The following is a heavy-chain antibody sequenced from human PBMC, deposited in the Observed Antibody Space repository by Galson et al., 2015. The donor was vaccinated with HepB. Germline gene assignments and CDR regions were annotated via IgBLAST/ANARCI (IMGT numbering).Heavy chain of an antibody. CDR3: AKDMFGSAIVVLFDQ. CDR1: GFTFSSYA. V-gene: IGHV3-23*01. CDR2: ISTNGATT. D-gene: IGHD3-10*02. Sequence: SLRLSCAGSGFTFSSYAMNWVRQAPGKGLEWVSSISTNGATTNYADSVKGRFTISRDNSKSTLYLEMNSLRDDDTAVYYCAKDMFGSAIVVLFDQWGQGTLVTVSS. J-gene: IGHJ4*02.